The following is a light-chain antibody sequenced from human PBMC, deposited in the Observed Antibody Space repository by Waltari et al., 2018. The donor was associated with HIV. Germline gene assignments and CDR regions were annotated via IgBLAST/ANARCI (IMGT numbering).Light chain of an antibody. CDR1: QSVFYSSNNKNY. Sequence: DIVMTQSPHSLAVSLGERATINCKSSQSVFYSSNNKNYLAWYQQKPRQPPKLLIYWASTRESGVPDRFSGSGSGTDFTLTISSLQAEDVAVYFCQQYSSVPPTFGQGTKVEIK. J-gene: IGKJ1*01. V-gene: IGKV4-1*01. CDR3: QQYSSVPPT. CDR2: WAS.